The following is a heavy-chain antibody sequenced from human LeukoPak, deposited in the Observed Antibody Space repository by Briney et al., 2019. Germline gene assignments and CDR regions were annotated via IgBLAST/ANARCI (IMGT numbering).Heavy chain of an antibody. Sequence: SETLSLTCTVSGGSISSSSYYWGWIRQPPGKGLEWIGSIYYSGSTYYNPSLKSRVTISVDTSKNQFSLKLSSVTAADTAVYYCARIGDYGASDIWGQGTMVTVSS. CDR2: IYYSGST. CDR1: GGSISSSSYY. D-gene: IGHD4-17*01. V-gene: IGHV4-39*01. CDR3: ARIGDYGASDI. J-gene: IGHJ3*02.